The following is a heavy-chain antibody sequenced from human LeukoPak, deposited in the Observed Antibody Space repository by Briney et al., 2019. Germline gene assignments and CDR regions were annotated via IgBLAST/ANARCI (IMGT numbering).Heavy chain of an antibody. V-gene: IGHV3-30*01. J-gene: IGHJ4*02. D-gene: IGHD5/OR15-5a*01. CDR3: ARDPPSSIRDWSEDY. CDR1: GFTVSIYA. CDR2: ISYDGSNK. Sequence: GGSLRLSCAASGFTVSIYAMHWVRQAPGKGLEWVAVISYDGSNKYYAGSVKGRFTISRDNSKNTLYLQMNSLRAEDTAVYYCARDPPSSIRDWSEDYWGQGTLVTVSS.